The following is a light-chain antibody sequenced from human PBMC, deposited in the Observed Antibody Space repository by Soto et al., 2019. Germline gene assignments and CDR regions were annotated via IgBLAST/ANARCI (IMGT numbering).Light chain of an antibody. CDR1: SSDVGGYNY. V-gene: IGLV2-8*01. CDR2: EVN. Sequence: QSVLTQPPSASGSPGQSVAISCTGTSSDVGGYNYVSWYQQHPGKAPKLMIYEVNKRPSGVPDRFSGSKSGNTASLTVSGLQAEYEADYHCSSYAGSSNVFGTGPKLTVL. CDR3: SSYAGSSNV. J-gene: IGLJ1*01.